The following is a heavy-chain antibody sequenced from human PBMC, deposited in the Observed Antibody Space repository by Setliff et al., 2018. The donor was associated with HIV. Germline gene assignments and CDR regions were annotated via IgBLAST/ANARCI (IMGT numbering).Heavy chain of an antibody. CDR2: IYFTGSS. D-gene: IGHD3-3*01. CDR3: ARVPFTTGFDY. V-gene: IGHV4-59*01. J-gene: IGHJ4*02. Sequence: SETLSLTCTVSGGSISTYYWSWIRQPPGKGLEWIGSIYFTGSSDNNPSLKSRVTLSVDTSKHQFSLKLSSVTAADTAVYYCARVPFTTGFDYWGQGILVTVSS. CDR1: GGSISTYY.